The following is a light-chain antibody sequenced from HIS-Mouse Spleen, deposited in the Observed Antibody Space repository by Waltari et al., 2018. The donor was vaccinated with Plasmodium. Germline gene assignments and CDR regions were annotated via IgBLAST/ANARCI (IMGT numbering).Light chain of an antibody. V-gene: IGLV3-27*01. CDR2: KDS. J-gene: IGLJ3*02. CDR3: YSAADNNRV. Sequence: SYELTQPSSVSVSPGQTARITCSGDVLAKKYARWFQPKPGQAPGLVIYKDSERPPGIPERVSGSSSGSTVTLTISGAQVEDEADYYCYSAADNNRVFGGGTKLTVL. CDR1: VLAKKY.